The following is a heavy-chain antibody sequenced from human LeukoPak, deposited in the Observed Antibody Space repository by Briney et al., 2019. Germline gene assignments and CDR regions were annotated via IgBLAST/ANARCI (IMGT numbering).Heavy chain of an antibody. Sequence: SETLSLTCTVSGGSISSSSYYWGWIRQPPGKGLEWIGSIYYSGSTYYNPSLKSRVTISVDTSKNQFSLKLSSVTAADTAVYYCARGSDILTGYYRWVWFDPWGQGTLVTVSS. D-gene: IGHD3-9*01. J-gene: IGHJ5*02. V-gene: IGHV4-39*07. CDR1: GGSISSSSYY. CDR3: ARGSDILTGYYRWVWFDP. CDR2: IYYSGST.